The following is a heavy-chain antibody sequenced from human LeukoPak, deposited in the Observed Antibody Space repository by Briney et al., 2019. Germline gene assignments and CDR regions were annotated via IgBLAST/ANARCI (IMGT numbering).Heavy chain of an antibody. CDR2: ISYDGSIK. J-gene: IGHJ4*02. CDR3: AKYGMTTVTYIDY. CDR1: GFTFSSYG. V-gene: IGHV3-30*18. Sequence: GGSLRLSCAASGFTFSSYGLHWVRQAPGKGLEWVAVISYDGSIKYYADSVKGRFTISRDSSKNTLYLQMNSLRAEDTAVYYCAKYGMTTVTYIDYWGQGTLVTVSS. D-gene: IGHD4-17*01.